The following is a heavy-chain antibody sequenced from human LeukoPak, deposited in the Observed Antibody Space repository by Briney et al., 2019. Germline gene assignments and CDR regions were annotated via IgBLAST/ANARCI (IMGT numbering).Heavy chain of an antibody. CDR2: INPSGGST. CDR1: GYTLTELS. D-gene: IGHD6-13*01. CDR3: AREKIAAAGGPQGFDY. J-gene: IGHJ4*02. Sequence: ASVKVSCKVSGYTLTELSMHWVRQAPGQGLEWMEIINPSGGSTSYAQKFQGRVTMTRDTSTSTVYMELSSLRSEDTAVYYCAREKIAAAGGPQGFDYWGQGTLVTVSS. V-gene: IGHV1-46*01.